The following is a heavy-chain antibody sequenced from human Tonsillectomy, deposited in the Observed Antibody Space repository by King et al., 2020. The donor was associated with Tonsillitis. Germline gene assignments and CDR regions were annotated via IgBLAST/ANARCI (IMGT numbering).Heavy chain of an antibody. CDR3: AKPHPSKALRFHSDGYYPYDTFDV. D-gene: IGHD3-22*01. J-gene: IGHJ3*01. CDR2: IRSDGGDK. V-gene: IGHV3-30*02. Sequence: QVQLVESGGGVVQPGGSLRLSCAASGLSFSTYGMHWVRQAPGKGLEWVAYIRSDGGDKYYADSVKGRFTISRDNSNNTLFLQLNTLRSEDTAMYYCAKPHPSKALRFHSDGYYPYDTFDVWGQGTMVIVSS. CDR1: GLSFSTYG.